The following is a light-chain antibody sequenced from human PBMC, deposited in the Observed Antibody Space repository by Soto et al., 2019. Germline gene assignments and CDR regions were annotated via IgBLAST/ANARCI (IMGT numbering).Light chain of an antibody. CDR1: QAISIW. CDR3: QQYNSYST. V-gene: IGKV1-5*03. J-gene: IGKJ5*01. CDR2: KAS. Sequence: IQMTQSPSTLSASIGDRVTITCRPSQAISIWLAWYQEKPGKAPNLLIYKASILESGVPSRFSGSGSGTEFTLTISSLQPDDFATYHCQQYNSYSTFGQGTRLEIK.